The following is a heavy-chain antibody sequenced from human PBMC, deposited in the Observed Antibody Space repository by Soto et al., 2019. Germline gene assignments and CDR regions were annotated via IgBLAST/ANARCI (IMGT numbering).Heavy chain of an antibody. D-gene: IGHD3-22*01. Sequence: SGALSLTCTVPGGSISSCYWSGSRQPPGEGLVWIGYIYYSGSTNYNPSLKSRVTISVDTSKNQFSLKLSSVTAADTAVYYCARDQYYDSSGYYYHWFDPWGQGTLVTVSS. CDR2: IYYSGST. CDR1: GGSISSCY. J-gene: IGHJ5*02. V-gene: IGHV4-59*01. CDR3: ARDQYYDSSGYYYHWFDP.